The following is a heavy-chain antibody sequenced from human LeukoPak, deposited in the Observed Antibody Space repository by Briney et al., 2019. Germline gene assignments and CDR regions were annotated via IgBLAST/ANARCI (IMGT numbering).Heavy chain of an antibody. CDR2: IYHSGST. CDR3: ARVVRITILALVIGRHFFGY. D-gene: IGHD3-3*01. J-gene: IGHJ4*02. Sequence: KPSETLSLTCAVYGGSFRGYYWSGIRHPPGKGREWLGEIYHSGSTNYNPYHKSRVTISLVPSESQFSLQLSSVTAADTAVYYCARVVRITILALVIGRHFFGYLGQGTLGTVSS. CDR1: GGSFRGYY. V-gene: IGHV4-34*01.